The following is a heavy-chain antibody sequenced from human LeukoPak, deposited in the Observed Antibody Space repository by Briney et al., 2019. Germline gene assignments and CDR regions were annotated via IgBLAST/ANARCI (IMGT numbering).Heavy chain of an antibody. CDR1: GGSISSSSYY. V-gene: IGHV4-39*01. CDR3: ARQSTSGSYFNYFDC. CDR2: IYYSGST. J-gene: IGHJ4*02. D-gene: IGHD1-26*01. Sequence: SETLSLTCTVSGGSISSSSYYWGWIRQPPGKGLEWIGSIYYSGSTYYNPSLKSRVTISVDTSKNQFSLKLSSVTAADTTVYYCARQSTSGSYFNYFDCWGQGTLVTVSS.